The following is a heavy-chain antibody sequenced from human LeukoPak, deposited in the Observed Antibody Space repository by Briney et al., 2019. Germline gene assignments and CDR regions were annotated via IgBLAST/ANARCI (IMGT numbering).Heavy chain of an antibody. Sequence: SQTLSLTCAISGDSVSRNSAAWDWITQSPSRGLEWLGRTYYRCKWYNDYAVSVKSRISHNPDTTKNHFSLHLSSLTPEDTAVYYCSRERVAGSFDYWGQGTLVTVSS. CDR3: SRERVAGSFDY. V-gene: IGHV6-1*01. CDR2: TYYRCKWYN. CDR1: GDSVSRNSAA. D-gene: IGHD3-3*01. J-gene: IGHJ4*02.